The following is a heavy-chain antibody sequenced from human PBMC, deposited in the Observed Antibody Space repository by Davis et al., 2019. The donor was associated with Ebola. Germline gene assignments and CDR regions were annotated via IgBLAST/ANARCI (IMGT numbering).Heavy chain of an antibody. D-gene: IGHD2-15*01. CDR2: ISSSSSYI. V-gene: IGHV3-21*01. CDR3: ARDVGGRDCSDGSCRGIYYNYGMDV. J-gene: IGHJ6*02. CDR1: GFTFSSYS. Sequence: GESLKISCAASGFTFSSYSMNWVRQAPGKGLELVSFISSSSSYIYYADSVKGRVINSSDNAKNSLNLRMNSLRAEDTAVYYCARDVGGRDCSDGSCRGIYYNYGMDVWGQGTTVTVSS.